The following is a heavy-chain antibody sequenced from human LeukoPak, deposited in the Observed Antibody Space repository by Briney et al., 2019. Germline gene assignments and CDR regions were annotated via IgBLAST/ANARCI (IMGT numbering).Heavy chain of an antibody. CDR1: GGSISSYY. J-gene: IGHJ5*02. Sequence: PSETLSLTCTVSGGSISSYYWSWIRQTPGKGLEWIGYIYYSGSTNYNPSLKSRVTISVDTSKNQISLRLRSVTAADTAVYYCARRRGWFDPWGQGTLVTVSS. D-gene: IGHD3-16*01. V-gene: IGHV4-59*01. CDR2: IYYSGST. CDR3: ARRRGWFDP.